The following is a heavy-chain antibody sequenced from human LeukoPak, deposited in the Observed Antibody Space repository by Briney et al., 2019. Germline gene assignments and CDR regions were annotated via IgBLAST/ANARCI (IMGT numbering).Heavy chain of an antibody. CDR3: ARGAKYSSSSEGL. D-gene: IGHD6-6*01. CDR1: GFTFSSYN. CDR2: VSSNSDYI. Sequence: GGSLRLSCAASGFTFSSYNMNWVRQAPGKGLEWVSTVSSNSDYIYYADSVKGRFIISRDNAKNSLYLQMDSLRAEDTAVYYCARGAKYSSSSEGLGGQGTLVTVSS. V-gene: IGHV3-21*01. J-gene: IGHJ4*02.